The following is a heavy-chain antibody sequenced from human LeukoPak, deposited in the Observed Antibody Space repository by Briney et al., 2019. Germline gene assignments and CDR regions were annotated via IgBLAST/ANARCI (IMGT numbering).Heavy chain of an antibody. CDR1: GFTFSTYW. CDR3: ARDYYASGSHDF. Sequence: PGGSLRLSCAASGFTFSTYWMTWVRQAPGKGLEWVGNIKPDGRETYFVDSVKGRFTISRDNAQNSLYLQMNSLSAKDTALYYCARDYYASGSHDFWGQGTLVTVSS. CDR2: IKPDGRET. V-gene: IGHV3-7*04. J-gene: IGHJ4*02. D-gene: IGHD3-10*01.